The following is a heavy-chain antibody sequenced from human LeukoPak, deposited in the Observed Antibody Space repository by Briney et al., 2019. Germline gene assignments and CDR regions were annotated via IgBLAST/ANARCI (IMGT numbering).Heavy chain of an antibody. D-gene: IGHD4-17*01. V-gene: IGHV3-30*18. CDR3: AKDQGDYANGYYYGMDV. CDR2: ISYDGSNK. Sequence: GRSLRLSCAASGFTFSSYGMHWVRQAPGKGLEWVAVISYDGSNKYYADSVKGRFTISRDNSKNTLYLQMNSLRAEDTAVYYCAKDQGDYANGYYYGMDVWGQGTTVTVSS. CDR1: GFTFSSYG. J-gene: IGHJ6*02.